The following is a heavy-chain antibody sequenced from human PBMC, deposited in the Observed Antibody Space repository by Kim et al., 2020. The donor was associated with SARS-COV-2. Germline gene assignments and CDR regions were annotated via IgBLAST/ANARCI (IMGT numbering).Heavy chain of an antibody. CDR1: GFTFSSYS. V-gene: IGHV3-21*01. D-gene: IGHD3-10*01. CDR2: ISSSSSYI. CDR3: ASELLWFGVFYYYYGMDV. J-gene: IGHJ6*02. Sequence: GGSLRLSCAASGFTFSSYSMNWVRQAPGKGLEWVSSISSSSSYIYYADSVKGRFTISRDNAKNSLYLQMNSLRAEDTAVYYCASELLWFGVFYYYYGMDVWGQGTTVTVSS.